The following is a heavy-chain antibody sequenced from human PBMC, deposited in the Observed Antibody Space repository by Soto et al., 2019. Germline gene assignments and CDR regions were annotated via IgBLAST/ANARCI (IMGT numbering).Heavy chain of an antibody. J-gene: IGHJ4*02. Sequence: PSETLSLTCTVSGDSISRSYWSWIRQPPGKGLEWIGYIYYSGSTNYNPSLKSRVTISVDTSKNQFSLKMSSVTAADTAVYYCAKHCSGASCYSDWGQGTLVTVSS. CDR3: AKHCSGASCYSD. V-gene: IGHV4-59*08. CDR2: IYYSGST. D-gene: IGHD2-15*01. CDR1: GDSISRSY.